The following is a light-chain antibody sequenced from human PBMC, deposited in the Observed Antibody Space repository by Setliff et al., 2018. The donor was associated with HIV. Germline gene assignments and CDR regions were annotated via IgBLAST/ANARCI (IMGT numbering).Light chain of an antibody. CDR1: SSDVGGYNY. V-gene: IGLV2-14*01. Sequence: QSVLTQPASVSGSPGQSITLSCTGTSSDVGGYNYVSWYQQHPDKAPKLMIYDVKNRPSGVSDRFSGSKSGNTASLTISGLQPEDEADYYCFSYTGSDTLVFGTGTKVT. CDR2: DVK. CDR3: FSYTGSDTLV. J-gene: IGLJ1*01.